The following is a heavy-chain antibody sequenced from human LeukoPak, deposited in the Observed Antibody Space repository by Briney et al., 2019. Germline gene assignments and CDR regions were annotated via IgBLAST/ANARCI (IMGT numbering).Heavy chain of an antibody. Sequence: SGPTLVKPTQTLTLTCTFSGFSLSTSGVGVGWIRQPPGKALEWLALIYWDDNKRYSPFLKSRLTITKDTSKNQVVLTMTNMDPVDTATYYCEYRPVAVEHFDYWRQGTLVTVSS. CDR1: GFSLSTSGVG. V-gene: IGHV2-5*02. CDR2: IYWDDNK. J-gene: IGHJ4*02. D-gene: IGHD6-19*01. CDR3: EYRPVAVEHFDY.